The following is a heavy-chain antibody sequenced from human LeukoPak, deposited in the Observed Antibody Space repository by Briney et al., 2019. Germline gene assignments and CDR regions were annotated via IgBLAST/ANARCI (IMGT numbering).Heavy chain of an antibody. J-gene: IGHJ5*01. D-gene: IGHD3-10*01. CDR1: GDSISNNY. CDR3: GRHFTGTSGNYYTDS. Sequence: PSETLSLTCTVSGDSISNNYWNWIRQPPGKGLEWIGYISSTGSNDYNPSLKSRVTISVDTSRSLFSLRLTSVTAADTAAYYCGRHFTGTSGNYYTDSWGQGTLVTVSS. V-gene: IGHV4-59*08. CDR2: ISSTGSN.